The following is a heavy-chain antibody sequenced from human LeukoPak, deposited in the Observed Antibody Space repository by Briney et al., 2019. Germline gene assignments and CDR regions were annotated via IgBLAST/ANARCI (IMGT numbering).Heavy chain of an antibody. J-gene: IGHJ3*02. V-gene: IGHV1-2*02. CDR3: AREAYCGGDCYSAAFDI. CDR1: GYTFTGYY. CDR2: INPNSGGT. D-gene: IGHD2-21*02. Sequence: GASVKVSCKASGYTFTGYYMHWVRQAPGQGLEWMGWINPNSGGTNYAQKLQGRVTMTRDTSISTAYMELSRLRSDDTAVYYCAREAYCGGDCYSAAFDIWGQGTMVTVSS.